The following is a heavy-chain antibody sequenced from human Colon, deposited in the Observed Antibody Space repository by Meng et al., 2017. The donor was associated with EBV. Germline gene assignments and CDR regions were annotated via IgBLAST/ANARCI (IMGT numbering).Heavy chain of an antibody. CDR3: ARNQIGGDVWFDP. D-gene: IGHD3-10*01. CDR2: IFSNGST. V-gene: IGHV4-31*11. CDR1: GGSITSGGYY. J-gene: IGHJ5*02. Sequence: QVELQESGQGLLKPSQALSLTCAVCGGSITSGGYYWTWIGQPPGKGLEWIGYIFSNGSTYYNPSLKSRFTISVDASKKQFSLKLRSVTDADTGVYYCARNQIGGDVWFDPWGRGTLVTVSS.